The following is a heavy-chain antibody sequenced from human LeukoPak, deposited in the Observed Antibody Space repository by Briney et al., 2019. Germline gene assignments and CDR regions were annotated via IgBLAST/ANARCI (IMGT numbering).Heavy chain of an antibody. Sequence: SETLSLTCTVSGGSISSYYWSWVRQPAGMGLEWIGSIYYSGSTYYNPSPKSRVTISVDTSKNQFSLKLSSVTAADTAVYYCARVVEVVVVAATHFDYWGQGTLVTVSS. CDR3: ARVVEVVVVAATHFDY. CDR2: IYYSGST. J-gene: IGHJ4*02. V-gene: IGHV4-4*07. CDR1: GGSISSYY. D-gene: IGHD2-15*01.